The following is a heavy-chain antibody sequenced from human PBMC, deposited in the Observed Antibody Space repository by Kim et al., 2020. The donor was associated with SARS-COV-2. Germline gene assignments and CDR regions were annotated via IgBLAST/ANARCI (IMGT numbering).Heavy chain of an antibody. D-gene: IGHD3-10*01. CDR2: ISYDGSNK. J-gene: IGHJ6*02. V-gene: IGHV3-30-3*01. CDR3: ARDRDYYGSGSYYNAGYYYYYGMDV. Sequence: GGSLRLSCAASGFTFSSYAMHWVRQAPGKGLEWVAVISYDGSNKYYADSVKGRFTISRDNSKNTLYLQMNSLRAEDTAVYYCARDRDYYGSGSYYNAGYYYYYGMDVWGQGTTVTVSS. CDR1: GFTFSSYA.